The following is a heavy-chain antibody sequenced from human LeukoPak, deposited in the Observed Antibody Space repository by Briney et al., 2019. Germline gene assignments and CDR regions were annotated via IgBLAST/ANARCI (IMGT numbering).Heavy chain of an antibody. J-gene: IGHJ4*02. Sequence: GGSLRLSCAASGFTFSSYAMSWVRQAPGKGLEGGSAISGSGGSTYSPASVKGRFTISRDNSKAPLDLQMNSRGAEATAVYYCAKVRGPFDYWGQGTLVTVSS. V-gene: IGHV3-23*01. CDR2: ISGSGGST. D-gene: IGHD3-10*01. CDR3: AKVRGPFDY. CDR1: GFTFSSYA.